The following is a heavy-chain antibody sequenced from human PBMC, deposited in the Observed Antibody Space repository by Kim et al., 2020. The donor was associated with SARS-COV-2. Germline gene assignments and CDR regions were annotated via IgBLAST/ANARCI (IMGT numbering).Heavy chain of an antibody. CDR2: IYYSGST. D-gene: IGHD2-2*02. Sequence: SETLSLTCTVSGGSISSSSYYWGWIRQPPGKGLEWIGSIYYSGSTYYNPSLKSRVTISVDTSKNQFSLKLSSVTAADTAVYYCARRGYCSSNSCYTVGDFHHWGQGTLVTVSS. J-gene: IGHJ1*01. V-gene: IGHV4-39*01. CDR3: ARRGYCSSNSCYTVGDFHH. CDR1: GGSISSSSYY.